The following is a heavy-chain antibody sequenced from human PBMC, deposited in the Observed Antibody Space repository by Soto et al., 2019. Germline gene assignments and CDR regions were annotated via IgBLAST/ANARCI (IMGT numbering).Heavy chain of an antibody. D-gene: IGHD3-22*01. CDR3: ARFLSNYYDSSDAFDI. CDR1: GGTFSSYA. Sequence: QVQLVQSGAEVKKPGSSVKVSCKASGGTFSSYAISWVRQAPGQGLEWMGGIIPIFGTANYAQKFQGRVTITAGESTSTAYMELSSLRSEDTAVYYCARFLSNYYDSSDAFDIWGQGTMVTVSS. J-gene: IGHJ3*02. V-gene: IGHV1-69*01. CDR2: IIPIFGTA.